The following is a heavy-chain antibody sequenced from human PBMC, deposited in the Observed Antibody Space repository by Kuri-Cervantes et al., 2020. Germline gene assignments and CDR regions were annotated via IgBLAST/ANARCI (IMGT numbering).Heavy chain of an antibody. Sequence: GESLKISCAASGFTFSSYGMHWVRQAPGKGLEYVSAISSNGGSTYYADAVKGRFTISRDNAKNSLYLQMNSLRAEDTAVYYCARDFARNYNFWSGYYSAAGIDYWGQGTLVTVSS. CDR3: ARDFARNYNFWSGYYSAAGIDY. CDR1: GFTFSSYG. V-gene: IGHV3-64*04. D-gene: IGHD3-3*01. J-gene: IGHJ4*02. CDR2: ISSNGGST.